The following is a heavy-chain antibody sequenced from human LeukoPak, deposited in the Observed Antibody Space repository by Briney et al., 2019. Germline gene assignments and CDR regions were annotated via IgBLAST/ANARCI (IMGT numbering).Heavy chain of an antibody. CDR1: GYAFTGYY. CDR3: ARSLKRWLSLYYFDY. J-gene: IGHJ4*02. Sequence: ASVKVSCKASGYAFTGYYMHWVRQAPGQGLEWMGWINPNSGGTNYAQKFQGRVTMTRDTSISTAYMELSRLRSDDTAVYYCARSLKRWLSLYYFDYWSQGTLVTVSS. CDR2: INPNSGGT. D-gene: IGHD5-24*01. V-gene: IGHV1-2*02.